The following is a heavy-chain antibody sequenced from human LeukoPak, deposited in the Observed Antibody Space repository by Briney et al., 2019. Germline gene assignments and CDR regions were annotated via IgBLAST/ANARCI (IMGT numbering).Heavy chain of an antibody. V-gene: IGHV4-59*01. CDR2: IHYSGST. J-gene: IGHJ6*03. CDR1: GGSISSYY. CDR3: ARVEEGYGSGRREDYFYYYMDV. Sequence: SETLSLTCTVSGGSISSYYWGWIRQPPGKGLEWIGYIHYSGSTNCNPSLKSRVTISVDTSKNRFSLRLSSVTAADMAIYYCARVEEGYGSGRREDYFYYYMDVWGQGTTVTISS. D-gene: IGHD3-10*01.